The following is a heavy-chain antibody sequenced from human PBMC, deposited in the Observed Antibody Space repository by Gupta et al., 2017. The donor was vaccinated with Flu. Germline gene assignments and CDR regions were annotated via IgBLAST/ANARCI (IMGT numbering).Heavy chain of an antibody. CDR3: ARDRGLEPSHY. V-gene: IGHV3-74*01. Sequence: HWVRQTPGKGLVWVSRINTDGSSTTYADSVKGRFTISRDNAKNTLYLQMNSLRADDTAVYYCARDRGLEPSHYWGQGTLVTVSS. D-gene: IGHD1-1*01. CDR2: INTDGSST. J-gene: IGHJ4*02.